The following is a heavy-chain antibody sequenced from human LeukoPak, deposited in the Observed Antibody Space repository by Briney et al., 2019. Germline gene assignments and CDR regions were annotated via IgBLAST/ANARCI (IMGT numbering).Heavy chain of an antibody. CDR2: IDHSGSS. CDR1: GGSFSNYY. CDR3: ARGLEDRISIFGVVKFYYFDF. V-gene: IGHV4-34*01. D-gene: IGHD3-3*01. J-gene: IGHJ4*02. Sequence: PSETLSLTCAVYGGSFSNYYWTLVRQPPGKGLEWIGAIDHSGSSHYNLSLKSRVPISVDTSKNQFSLKLSSVTAADTAVYYCARGLEDRISIFGVVKFYYFDFWGQGTLVTVSS.